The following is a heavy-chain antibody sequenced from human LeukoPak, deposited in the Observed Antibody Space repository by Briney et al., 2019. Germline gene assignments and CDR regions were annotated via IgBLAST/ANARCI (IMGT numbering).Heavy chain of an antibody. CDR2: IKRDGSEK. J-gene: IGHJ5*02. V-gene: IGHV3-7*01. D-gene: IGHD6-13*01. CDR3: ASDSGSWWKGALDP. CDR1: GFTFSSYW. Sequence: GGSLRLSCAASGFTFSSYWMSWVRQAPGKGLEWVANIKRDGSEKYYVDSVKGRFTISRDNAKNSLYLQMNSLRAEDTVVYYCASDSGSWWKGALDPWGQGTLVTVSS.